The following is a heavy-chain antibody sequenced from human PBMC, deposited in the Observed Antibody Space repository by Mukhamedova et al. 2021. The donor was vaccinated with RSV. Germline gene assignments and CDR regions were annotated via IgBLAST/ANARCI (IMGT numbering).Heavy chain of an antibody. V-gene: IGHV3-48*03. CDR1: GFTFSNYE. CDR2: INYGGTFT. CDR3: VRDLPVAAADY. Sequence: GFTFSNYEFNWVRQAPGKGLERVSCINYGGTFTSYADSVKGRFTISRDNSKNSVHLQMNSLRAEDTALYYCVRDLPVAAADYWG. J-gene: IGHJ4*01. D-gene: IGHD6-19*01.